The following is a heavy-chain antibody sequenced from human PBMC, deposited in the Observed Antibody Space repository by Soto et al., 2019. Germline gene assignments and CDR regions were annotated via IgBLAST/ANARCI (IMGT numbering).Heavy chain of an antibody. Sequence: KSSETLSLTCAVYGGSFSGYYWSWIRQPPGKGLEWIGEINHSGSTNYNPSLKSRVTISVDTSKNQFSLKLSSVTAADTAVYYCARDPNIVVVVAATLSYYYYGMDVWGQGTTVTVSS. D-gene: IGHD2-15*01. J-gene: IGHJ6*02. CDR2: INHSGST. CDR3: ARDPNIVVVVAATLSYYYYGMDV. V-gene: IGHV4-34*01. CDR1: GGSFSGYY.